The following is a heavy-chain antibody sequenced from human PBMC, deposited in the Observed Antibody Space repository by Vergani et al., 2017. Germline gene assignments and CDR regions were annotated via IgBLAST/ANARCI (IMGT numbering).Heavy chain of an antibody. J-gene: IGHJ2*01. V-gene: IGHV4-61*02. D-gene: IGHD3-22*01. CDR3: ARDLMAYYYDSSGSTLYWYFDL. CDR1: GGSISSGSYY. CDR2: IYPSGST. Sequence: QVQLQESGPGLVKPSQTLSLTCTVSGGSISSGSYYWGWIRQPAGKGLEWIGRIYPSGSTNYNPSLKSRVTISVDTAKNQFSLKLSSVTAADTAVYYCARDLMAYYYDSSGSTLYWYFDLWGRGTLVTVSS.